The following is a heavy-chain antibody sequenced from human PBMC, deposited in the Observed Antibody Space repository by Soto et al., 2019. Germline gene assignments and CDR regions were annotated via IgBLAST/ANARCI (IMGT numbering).Heavy chain of an antibody. J-gene: IGHJ4*02. CDR1: GGSINSDGYY. V-gene: IGHV4-39*01. Sequence: PSETLSLTCTVSGGSINSDGYYWSWIRQHPEKGLEWIGYINYRGTTYYNPSLKSRLTISVDTSKNQFSLKLSSVTAADTAVYYCARQTKAGTILFDYWGQGTLVTVSS. CDR3: ARQTKAGTILFDY. D-gene: IGHD6-19*01. CDR2: INYRGTT.